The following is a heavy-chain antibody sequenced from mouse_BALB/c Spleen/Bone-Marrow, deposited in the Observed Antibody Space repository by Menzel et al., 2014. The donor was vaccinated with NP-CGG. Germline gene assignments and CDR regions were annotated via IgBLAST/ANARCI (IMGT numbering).Heavy chain of an antibody. CDR3: AREGAEDCY. J-gene: IGHJ2*01. CDR1: GLNIKDTY. CDR2: IDPANGNT. Sequence: EVQLQQSGAELVKPGASVKLSCTASGLNIKDTYMHWVKQRPEQRLEWIGRIDPANGNTKYDPEFQGKATITADTSYNTAYLQLGRLTSEDTAVYYCAREGAEDCYWGQGTTLTVFS. V-gene: IGHV14-3*02. D-gene: IGHD3-3*01.